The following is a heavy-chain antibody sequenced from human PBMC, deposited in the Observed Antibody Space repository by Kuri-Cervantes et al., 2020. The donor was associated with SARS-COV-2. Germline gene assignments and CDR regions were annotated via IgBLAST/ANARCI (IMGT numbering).Heavy chain of an antibody. CDR2: INPNSGGT. J-gene: IGHJ4*02. Sequence: ASVKVSCKSSGYTFTGYYMHWVRQAPGQGLEWMGWINPNSGGTNYAQKFQGRVTMNRDTSISTAYMELSRLRSEDTDVYYCARGGVGATQEWSFDYWGQGTLVTVSS. V-gene: IGHV1-2*02. CDR1: GYTFTGYY. D-gene: IGHD1-26*01. CDR3: ARGGVGATQEWSFDY.